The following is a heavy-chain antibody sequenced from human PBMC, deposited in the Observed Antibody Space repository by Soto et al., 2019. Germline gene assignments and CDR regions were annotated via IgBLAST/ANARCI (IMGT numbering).Heavy chain of an antibody. CDR3: ARDLASYYYDRSGYPS. J-gene: IGHJ6*02. V-gene: IGHV1-69*13. CDR1: GGTFSSYA. Sequence: SVKVSCKASGGTFSSYAISWVRQAPGQGLEWMGGIIPIFGTANYAQKFQGRVTITADESTSTAYMELSSLRSEDTAVYYCARDLASYYYDRSGYPSWGQGTTVTVSS. D-gene: IGHD3-22*01. CDR2: IIPIFGTA.